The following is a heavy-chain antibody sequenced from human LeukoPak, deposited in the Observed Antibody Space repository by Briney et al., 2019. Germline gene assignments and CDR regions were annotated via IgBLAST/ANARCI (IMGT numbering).Heavy chain of an antibody. D-gene: IGHD5-24*01. CDR3: ARDRDGYPGSVLDY. J-gene: IGHJ4*02. CDR2: ISSSGSTI. Sequence: GGSLRLSCAASGFTFSSYWMSWIRQAPGKGLEWVSYISSSGSTIYYADSVKGRFTISRDNAKNSLYLQMNSLRAEDTAVYYCARDRDGYPGSVLDYWGQGTLVTVSS. CDR1: GFTFSSYW. V-gene: IGHV3-11*04.